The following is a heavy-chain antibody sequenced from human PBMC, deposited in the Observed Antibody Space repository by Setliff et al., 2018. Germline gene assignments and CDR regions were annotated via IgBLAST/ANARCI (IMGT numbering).Heavy chain of an antibody. CDR3: ARHRAVAGAYYFDF. D-gene: IGHD6-19*01. CDR1: GYFISSGYY. Sequence: TSETLSLTCAVSGYFISSGYYWGWIRQPPGKGLEWIGSLYHSGTSYYNPSLKRRVTIPLDTSKNQFSLRLNSATAADTAIYYCARHRAVAGAYYFDFWGQGTLVTVSS. V-gene: IGHV4-38-2*01. CDR2: LYHSGTS. J-gene: IGHJ4*02.